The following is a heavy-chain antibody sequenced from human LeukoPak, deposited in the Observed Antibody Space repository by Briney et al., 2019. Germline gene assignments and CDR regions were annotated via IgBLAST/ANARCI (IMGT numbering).Heavy chain of an antibody. V-gene: IGHV4-4*07. D-gene: IGHD3-22*01. Sequence: SETLSLTCTVSGGSISSYYWSWIRQPAGKGLEWIGRIYISGSTNYNPSLKSRVTMSVDTSKNQFSLKLSSVTAADTAVYYCARETTYYYDGSNYHGPFDYWGQGTLVTVSS. CDR3: ARETTYYYDGSNYHGPFDY. CDR1: GGSISSYY. CDR2: IYISGST. J-gene: IGHJ4*02.